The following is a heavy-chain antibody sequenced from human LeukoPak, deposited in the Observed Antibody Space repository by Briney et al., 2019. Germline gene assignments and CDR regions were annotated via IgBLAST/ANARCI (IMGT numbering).Heavy chain of an antibody. CDR2: IIPIFGTA. CDR3: ARGVDGYDRSTAFDI. J-gene: IGHJ3*02. V-gene: IGHV1-69*13. Sequence: PMASVKVSCKASGGTFSSYAISWVRQAPGQGLEWMGGIIPIFGTANYAQKFQGRVTITADESTSTAYMELSSLRSEDTAVYYCARGVDGYDRSTAFDIWGQGTMVTVSS. CDR1: GGTFSSYA. D-gene: IGHD3-22*01.